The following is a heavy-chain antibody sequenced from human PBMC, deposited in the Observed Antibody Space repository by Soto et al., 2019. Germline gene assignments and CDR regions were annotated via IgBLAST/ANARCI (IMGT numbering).Heavy chain of an antibody. CDR2: IKPDGSEK. CDR1: GFTFSSYW. V-gene: IGHV3-7*04. J-gene: IGHJ4*02. Sequence: EVQLVESGGGLVQPGGSLRLSCAASGFTFSSYWMVWVRQAPGKGLEWVANIKPDGSEKYYVDSVKGRFTISRDNARKSVYLQMNSLGAGDTAVYYCVGHANRGGDFDHWGQGTLVTVSS. D-gene: IGHD3-10*01. CDR3: VGHANRGGDFDH.